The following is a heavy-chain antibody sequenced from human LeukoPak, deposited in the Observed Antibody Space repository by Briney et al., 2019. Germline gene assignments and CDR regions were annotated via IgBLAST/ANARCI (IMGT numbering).Heavy chain of an antibody. CDR1: GFTFSSYA. V-gene: IGHV3-23*01. CDR2: ISGIVSST. J-gene: IGHJ4*02. Sequence: GGSLRLCYVASGFTFSSYAMSWVRQAPGKGLEWVSTISGIVSSTYYADSVKGRFTISRDNSKNTLYLQMNSLRAEDTAVYYCTKDHYYDSSGNFDYWGQGILVTVSS. D-gene: IGHD3-22*01. CDR3: TKDHYYDSSGNFDY.